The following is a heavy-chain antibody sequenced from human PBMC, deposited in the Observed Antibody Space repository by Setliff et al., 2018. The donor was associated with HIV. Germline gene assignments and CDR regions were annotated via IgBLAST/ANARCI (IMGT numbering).Heavy chain of an antibody. CDR2: IIPIFGTA. Sequence: SVKVSCKASGGTFSSYAISWVRQAPGQGLEWMGGIIPIFGTANYAQKFQGRVTITTDESTSTAYMELSSLRSEDPAVYYCARVRGRGYSFDYWGQGTLVTVSS. CDR3: ARVRGRGYSFDY. D-gene: IGHD5-18*01. J-gene: IGHJ4*02. V-gene: IGHV1-69*05. CDR1: GGTFSSYA.